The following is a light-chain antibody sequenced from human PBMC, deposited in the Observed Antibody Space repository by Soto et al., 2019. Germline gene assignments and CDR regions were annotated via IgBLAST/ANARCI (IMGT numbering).Light chain of an antibody. CDR3: QQYGSPGT. Sequence: EIELTQSPGTLSLSPGERATLSCRTSQSVSSNYFAWYQQKPGQAPRLLIYGASSRATGIPDRFSGGGSGKDFTLTISRLEPEDFAVYYCQQYGSPGTFGGGTKVEIK. J-gene: IGKJ4*01. CDR2: GAS. CDR1: QSVSSNY. V-gene: IGKV3-20*01.